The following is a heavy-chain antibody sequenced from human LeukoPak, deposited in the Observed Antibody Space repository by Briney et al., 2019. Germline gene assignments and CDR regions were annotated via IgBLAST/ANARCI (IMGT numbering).Heavy chain of an antibody. V-gene: IGHV3-23*01. J-gene: IGHJ4*02. CDR2: ISATT. D-gene: IGHD1-14*01. Sequence: GGSLRLSCAASGFTFSNYAMSWVRQAPGKGLEWVSTISATTYYADSVKGRFTISRDNSKNTLYLQMNSLRVEDTAVYHCAKRTPENNSNPGNFFDYWGQGTLVTVSS. CDR1: GFTFSNYA. CDR3: AKRTPENNSNPGNFFDY.